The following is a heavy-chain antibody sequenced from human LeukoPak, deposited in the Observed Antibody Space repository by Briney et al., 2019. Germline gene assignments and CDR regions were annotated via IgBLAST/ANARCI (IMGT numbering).Heavy chain of an antibody. J-gene: IGHJ4*02. CDR3: AKQSYARSLGE. CDR1: GFPFSDFS. D-gene: IGHD2-8*01. Sequence: GGTLRLSCATSGFPFSDFSMSWVRQAPGKGLEWISTTNSGGTSTYYAESVKGRFTISRDNSKNTLYLQMSSLRVEDTAVYYCAKQSYARSLGEGGPGTLVSVSS. V-gene: IGHV3-23*01. CDR2: TNSGGTST.